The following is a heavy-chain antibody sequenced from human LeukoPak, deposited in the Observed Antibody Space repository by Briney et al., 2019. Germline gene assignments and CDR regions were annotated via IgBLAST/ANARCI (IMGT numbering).Heavy chain of an antibody. CDR2: IYHNGNT. CDR3: ARYDSSGYWNYFDY. J-gene: IGHJ4*02. CDR1: GGSISSGGYS. V-gene: IGHV4-30-2*05. D-gene: IGHD3-22*01. Sequence: SETLSLTCAVSGGSISSGGYSWSWIRQPPGKGLEWIGYIYHNGNTYYSPSLKSRVTISVDTSKNQFSLKLSSVTAADTAVYYCARYDSSGYWNYFDYWGQGTLVTVSS.